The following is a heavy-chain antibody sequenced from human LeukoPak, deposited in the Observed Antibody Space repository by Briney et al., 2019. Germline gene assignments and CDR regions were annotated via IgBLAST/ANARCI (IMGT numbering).Heavy chain of an antibody. CDR1: GFTFSSYA. CDR2: ISSSSSYI. J-gene: IGHJ4*02. CDR3: ARDLRSSGYYAFDY. V-gene: IGHV3-21*01. D-gene: IGHD3-22*01. Sequence: GGSLRLSCAASGFTFSSYAMSWVRQAPGKGLEWVSFISSSSSYIYYADSVKGRFTISRDNAKNSLYLQMNSLRAEDTAVYYCARDLRSSGYYAFDYWGQGTLVTVSS.